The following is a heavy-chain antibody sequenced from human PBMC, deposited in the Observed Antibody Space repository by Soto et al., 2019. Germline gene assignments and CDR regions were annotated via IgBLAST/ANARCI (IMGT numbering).Heavy chain of an antibody. D-gene: IGHD1-26*01. Sequence: EVQLLESGGGVVQPGGSLRLSCAASVFTFSSYAMRWVRQAPVKGLEWVSAISGRGGSTYYADSVKGRFTISRDNSKNSLYLPMNSLRAEDKAVYYCARRGSGSYSDYWGQGTLVTVSS. CDR2: ISGRGGST. V-gene: IGHV3-23*01. CDR3: ARRGSGSYSDY. CDR1: VFTFSSYA. J-gene: IGHJ4*02.